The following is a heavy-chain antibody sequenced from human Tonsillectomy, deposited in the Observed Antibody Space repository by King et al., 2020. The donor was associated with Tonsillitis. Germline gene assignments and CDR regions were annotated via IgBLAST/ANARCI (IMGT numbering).Heavy chain of an antibody. CDR3: AKDRGEMATIGCDY. CDR1: GFTFSRYG. J-gene: IGHJ4*02. V-gene: IGHV3-30*18. CDR2: ISYDGSNK. Sequence: VQLVESGGGVVQPGRSLRLSCAAYGFTFSRYGMHWVRQAPGKGLEWVAGISYDGSNKYYADSVKGRFTISRDNSKNTLYLQMNSLRAEDTAVYYCAKDRGEMATIGCDYWGQGTLVTVSS. D-gene: IGHD5-24*01.